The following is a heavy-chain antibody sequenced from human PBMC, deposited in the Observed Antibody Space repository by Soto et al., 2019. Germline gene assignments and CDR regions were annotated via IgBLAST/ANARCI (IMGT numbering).Heavy chain of an antibody. D-gene: IGHD6-19*01. Sequence: SQTLSLTCAISWDSGSSDSAAWNCIRPSPSRGLEWLGMTYYRSKWYTDYAVSVKGRITINPDTSRNQFSLQLNSVTPEDTAVYYCARRGSSGWAHYCDYWGQGTLVTVS. V-gene: IGHV6-1*01. J-gene: IGHJ4*02. CDR2: TYYRSKWYT. CDR3: ARRGSSGWAHYCDY. CDR1: WDSGSSDSAA.